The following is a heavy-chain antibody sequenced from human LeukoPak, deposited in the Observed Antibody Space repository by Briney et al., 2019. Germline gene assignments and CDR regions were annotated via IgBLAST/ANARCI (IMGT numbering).Heavy chain of an antibody. J-gene: IGHJ5*02. CDR1: VYTFTKYD. D-gene: IGHD3-10*01. V-gene: IGHV1-8*01. CDR2: MNPNSGNT. CDR3: ARAPRIAMVRGVIYWFDP. Sequence: GASVNVSCKASVYTFTKYDINWVRQATGKGREWMGWMNPNSGNTDYAQKFQGRVTFTRNTSISTAYMELSSLRSEDTAVYYCARAPRIAMVRGVIYWFDPWGQGTLVTVSS.